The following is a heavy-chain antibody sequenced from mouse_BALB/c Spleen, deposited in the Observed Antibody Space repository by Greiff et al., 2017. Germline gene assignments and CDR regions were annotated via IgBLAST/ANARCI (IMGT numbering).Heavy chain of an antibody. Sequence: QVQLKQSAAELARPGASVKMSCKASGYTFTSYTMHWVKQRPGHGLEWIGYINPSSGYTEYNQKFKDKTTLTADKSSSTAYMQLSSLTSEDSAVYYCARGNLSYYGYDPFAYWGQGTLVTVSA. CDR2: INPSSGYT. CDR3: ARGNLSYYGYDPFAY. V-gene: IGHV1-4*02. J-gene: IGHJ3*01. CDR1: GYTFTSYT. D-gene: IGHD2-2*01.